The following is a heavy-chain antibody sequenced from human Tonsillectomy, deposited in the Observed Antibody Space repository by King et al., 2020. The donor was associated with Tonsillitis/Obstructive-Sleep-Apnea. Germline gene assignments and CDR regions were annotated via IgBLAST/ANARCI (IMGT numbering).Heavy chain of an antibody. V-gene: IGHV3-43*01. CDR2: ISWDGSPT. J-gene: IGHJ4*02. D-gene: IGHD6-19*01. CDR1: GFTFDDYS. Sequence: VQLVESGGVVVQPGGSLRLSCAASGFTFDDYSMHWVRQAPGKGLEWVALISWDGSPTYYSDSVKGRFTISRDSIKDSLYLQMNSLTTEDTASYYCAKDQGGWTSIDHWGQGTLVTVSS. CDR3: AKDQGGWTSIDH.